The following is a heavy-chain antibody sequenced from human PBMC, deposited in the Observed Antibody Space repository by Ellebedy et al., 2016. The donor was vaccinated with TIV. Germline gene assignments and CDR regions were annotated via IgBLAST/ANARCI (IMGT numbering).Heavy chain of an antibody. CDR3: ARRRPLLAAPSFFDP. D-gene: IGHD3-3*02. CDR2: ISSSGGTI. V-gene: IGHV3-48*03. J-gene: IGHJ5*02. CDR1: GFTFSSYE. Sequence: GESLKISCAASGFTFSSYEMNWVRQAPGKGLEWVSYISSSGGTIYYADSVKGRFTISRDNAKNSLYLQMNSLRAEDTAVYYCARRRPLLAAPSFFDPWGQGTLVTVSS.